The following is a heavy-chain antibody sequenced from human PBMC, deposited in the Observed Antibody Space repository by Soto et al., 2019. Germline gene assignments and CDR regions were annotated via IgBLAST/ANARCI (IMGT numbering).Heavy chain of an antibody. V-gene: IGHV1-69*06. CDR3: ARMGGDHYYDSSGSHLDY. CDR1: GGTFSSYA. D-gene: IGHD3-22*01. Sequence: VASVKVSCKASGGTFSSYAISWVRQAPGQGLEWMGGIIPIFGTANYAQKFQGRVTITADKSTSTAYMELSSLRSEDTAVYYCARMGGDHYYDSSGSHLDYWGQGTLVTVSS. J-gene: IGHJ4*02. CDR2: IIPIFGTA.